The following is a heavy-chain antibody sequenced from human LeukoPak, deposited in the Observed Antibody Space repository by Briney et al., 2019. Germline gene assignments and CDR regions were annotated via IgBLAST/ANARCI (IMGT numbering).Heavy chain of an antibody. CDR2: ISSSSSTI. V-gene: IGHV3-48*01. CDR3: ARDYIAARPYYFDY. CDR1: GFTFSSYS. D-gene: IGHD6-6*01. J-gene: IGHJ4*02. Sequence: GGSLRLSCAASGFTFSSYSMNWVRQAPGKGLEWVSYISSSSSTIYYADSVKGRFTISRDNAKNSLYLQMNSLRAEDTAVYYCARDYIAARPYYFDYWGQGTLVTVSS.